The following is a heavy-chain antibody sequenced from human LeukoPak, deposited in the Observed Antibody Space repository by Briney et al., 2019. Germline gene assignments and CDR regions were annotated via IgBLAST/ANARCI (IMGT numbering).Heavy chain of an antibody. CDR3: ARDLGLRSFDWLWQFDY. V-gene: IGHV3-30*04. J-gene: IGHJ4*02. Sequence: GGYLRLSCAASGFTFSSCAMHWVRQAPGKELEWVAVISYDGSNKYYADSVKGRFTISRDNSKNTLYLQMNSLRAEDTAVYYCARDLGLRSFDWLWQFDYWGQGTLVTVPS. CDR1: GFTFSSCA. D-gene: IGHD3-9*01. CDR2: ISYDGSNK.